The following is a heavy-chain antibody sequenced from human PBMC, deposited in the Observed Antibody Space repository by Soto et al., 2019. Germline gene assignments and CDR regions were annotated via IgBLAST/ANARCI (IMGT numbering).Heavy chain of an antibody. CDR1: GGSINSGDYY. Sequence: QVQLQESGPGLVKPSQTLSLTCTVSGGSINSGDYYWNWIRQPPGKGLEWIGYIYYSGSTFYNPSLKSRVTMSVDTSKNQFSLKLSFVTAADTALYYCARERASAGPFDYWGQGILVTVSS. CDR2: IYYSGST. D-gene: IGHD6-13*01. CDR3: ARERASAGPFDY. J-gene: IGHJ4*02. V-gene: IGHV4-30-4*01.